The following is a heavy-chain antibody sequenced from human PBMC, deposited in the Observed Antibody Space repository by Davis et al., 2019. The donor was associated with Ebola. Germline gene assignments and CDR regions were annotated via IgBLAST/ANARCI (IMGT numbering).Heavy chain of an antibody. V-gene: IGHV1-69*13. CDR1: GGTFSSYA. Sequence: SVKVSCKASGGTFSSYAISWVRQAPGQGLEWMGGIIPIFGTANYAQKFQGRVTITADESTSTAYMELSSLRSEDTAVYYCARGGAARVFYYYYMDVWGKGTTVTVSS. J-gene: IGHJ6*03. D-gene: IGHD6-6*01. CDR2: IIPIFGTA. CDR3: ARGGAARVFYYYYMDV.